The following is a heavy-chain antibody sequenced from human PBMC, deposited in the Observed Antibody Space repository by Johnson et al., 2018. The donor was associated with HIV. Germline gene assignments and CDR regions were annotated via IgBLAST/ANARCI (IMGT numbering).Heavy chain of an antibody. CDR1: GFTFSNAW. D-gene: IGHD6-19*01. CDR3: AREAGGEAVAGPEMDAFDI. CDR2: ISYDGSNK. V-gene: IGHV3-30-3*01. Sequence: QVQLVESGGGLVKPGGSLRLSCAASGFTFSNAWMSWVRQAPGKGLEWVAVISYDGSNKYYADSVKGRFTISRDNSKNTLYLQMNSLRAEDTAVYYWAREAGGEAVAGPEMDAFDIWGQGTMVTVSS. J-gene: IGHJ3*02.